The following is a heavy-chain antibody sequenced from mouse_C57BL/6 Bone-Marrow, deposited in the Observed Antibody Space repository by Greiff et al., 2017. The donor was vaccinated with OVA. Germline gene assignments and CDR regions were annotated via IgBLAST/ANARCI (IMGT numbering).Heavy chain of an antibody. Sequence: QVQLKQSGAELVRPGTSVKMSCKASGYTFTNYWIGWAKQRPGHGLEWIGDIYPGGGYTNYNEKFKGKATLTADKSSSTAYMQFSSLTSEDSAIYYCARYNGSYFDYWGQGTTLTVSS. D-gene: IGHD1-1*01. CDR1: GYTFTNYW. CDR2: IYPGGGYT. CDR3: ARYNGSYFDY. V-gene: IGHV1-63*01. J-gene: IGHJ2*01.